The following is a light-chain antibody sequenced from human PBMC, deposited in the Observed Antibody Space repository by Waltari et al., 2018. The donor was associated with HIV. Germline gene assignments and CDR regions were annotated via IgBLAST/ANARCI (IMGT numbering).Light chain of an antibody. J-gene: IGLJ1*01. CDR1: SSNTGSNR. Sequence: QSVLTQPPSASGTPGQTVIISCSGSSSNTGSNRVNWYHYLPGTAPKLLIYSNNQRPSGVPDRFSGSKSGTSASLAISGLQSEDEADYYCAAWDDSLNGPGYVFGAGTRVTVL. V-gene: IGLV1-44*01. CDR3: AAWDDSLNGPGYV. CDR2: SNN.